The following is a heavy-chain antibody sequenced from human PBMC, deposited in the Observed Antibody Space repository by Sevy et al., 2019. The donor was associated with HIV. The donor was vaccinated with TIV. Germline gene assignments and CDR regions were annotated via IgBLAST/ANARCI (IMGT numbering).Heavy chain of an antibody. D-gene: IGHD6-19*01. CDR2: IKQDGSEK. CDR3: ARDSSSGWYLNWFDP. J-gene: IGHJ5*02. V-gene: IGHV3-7*01. CDR1: GFTFSSYW. Sequence: GGSLRLSCAASGFTFSSYWMSWVRQAPGKGLEWVANIKQDGSEKYYVDSVKGRFTISRDNAKNSLYLQMNSLRAEDTAVHYCARDSSSGWYLNWFDPWGQGTLVTVSS.